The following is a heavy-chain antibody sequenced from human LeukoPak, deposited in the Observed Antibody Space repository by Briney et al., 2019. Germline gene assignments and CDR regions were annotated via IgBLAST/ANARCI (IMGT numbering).Heavy chain of an antibody. J-gene: IGHJ4*02. D-gene: IGHD4-23*01. CDR2: IYYSGST. Sequence: PSETLSLTCTVSGGSISSSSYYWGWIRQPPGKGLEWIGSIYYSGSTYYNPSLKSRVTISVDTSKNHFSLKLSSVTAADTALYYCARAPATVVEFDYWGQGTLVTVSS. CDR1: GGSISSSSYY. V-gene: IGHV4-39*07. CDR3: ARAPATVVEFDY.